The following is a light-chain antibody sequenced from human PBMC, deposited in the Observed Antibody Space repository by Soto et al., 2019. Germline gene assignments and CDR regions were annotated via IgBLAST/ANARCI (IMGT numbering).Light chain of an antibody. J-gene: IGLJ2*01. CDR3: SSYRTKSSVV. CDR1: SSDVGGYNY. V-gene: IGLV2-14*01. CDR2: EVS. Sequence: QSALTQPASVSGSPGQSITISCTGTSSDVGGYNYVSWYQHHPGKAPKLMIYEVSSRHSGVSNRFFVSKSGNTASLTISGLQHEDEADYFCSSYRTKSSVVFGGGTKVTVL.